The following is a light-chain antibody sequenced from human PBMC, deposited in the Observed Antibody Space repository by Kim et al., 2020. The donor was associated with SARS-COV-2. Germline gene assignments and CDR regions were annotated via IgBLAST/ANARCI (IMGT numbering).Light chain of an antibody. Sequence: DIQMTQSPSTLSASVGDRVTITCRASQNINTWLAWYQQKPGKAPNLLIYHMSNLKSGVPSRFSGSGSGTEFTLTISSLQPEDFATYYWQQDKNGGAIGQETKVDIK. V-gene: IGKV1-5*03. J-gene: IGKJ1*01. CDR3: QQDKNGGA. CDR2: HMS. CDR1: QNINTW.